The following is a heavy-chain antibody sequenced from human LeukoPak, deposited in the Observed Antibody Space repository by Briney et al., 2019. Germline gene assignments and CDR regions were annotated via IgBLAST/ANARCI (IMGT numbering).Heavy chain of an antibody. CDR1: GGSISSSSYY. V-gene: IGHV4-30-4*08. J-gene: IGHJ4*02. D-gene: IGHD2-8*02. CDR3: ARVVTGGDYVDY. CDR2: IYYSGST. Sequence: PSETLSLTCTVSGGSISSSSYYWGWIRQPPGKGLEWIGYIYYSGSTYYNPSLKSRVTISVDTSKNQFSLKLSSVTAANTAVYYCARVVTGGDYVDYWGQGTLVTVSS.